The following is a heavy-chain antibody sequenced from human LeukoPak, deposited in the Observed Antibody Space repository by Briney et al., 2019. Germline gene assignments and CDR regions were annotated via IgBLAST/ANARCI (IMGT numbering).Heavy chain of an antibody. D-gene: IGHD4-17*01. CDR1: GYTFTSYD. Sequence: ASVKVSCKASGYTFTSYDINWVRQATGQGLEWMGWMNPNSGNTGYAQKFQGRVTMTRNTSISTAYMELSSLRSEDTAVYYCARDRDYGDYVDYYFDYWGQGTLVTVSS. CDR3: ARDRDYGDYVDYYFDY. V-gene: IGHV1-8*01. J-gene: IGHJ4*02. CDR2: MNPNSGNT.